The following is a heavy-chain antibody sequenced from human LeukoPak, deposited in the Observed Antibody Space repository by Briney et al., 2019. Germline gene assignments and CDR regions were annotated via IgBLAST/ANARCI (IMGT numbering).Heavy chain of an antibody. CDR2: INHSGST. J-gene: IGHJ4*02. CDR1: GGSFSSYY. Sequence: SETLSLSCDVYGGSFSSYYWSWIRQPPGKGPEWIGEINHSGSTNYNPSLKSRVTISEDKSRNQFSLRLSSVTAADTAVYYCARVRFDSGSYYFDYWGQVTLVTVSS. V-gene: IGHV4-34*01. D-gene: IGHD1-26*01. CDR3: ARVRFDSGSYYFDY.